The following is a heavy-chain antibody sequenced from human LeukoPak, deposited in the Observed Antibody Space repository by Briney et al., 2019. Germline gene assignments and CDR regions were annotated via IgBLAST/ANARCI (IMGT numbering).Heavy chain of an antibody. D-gene: IGHD6-19*01. J-gene: IGHJ4*02. CDR2: ISYDGINK. Sequence: PGRSLRLSCAASGFTFSSYGMHWVRHAPGKGLEWGAVISYDGINKYYADSVKGRFTLSRDNSKNTLYLQMNSLRPEDTAVYYCAKDRSSGWKGIEYWGQGTLVTVSS. CDR1: GFTFSSYG. V-gene: IGHV3-30*18. CDR3: AKDRSSGWKGIEY.